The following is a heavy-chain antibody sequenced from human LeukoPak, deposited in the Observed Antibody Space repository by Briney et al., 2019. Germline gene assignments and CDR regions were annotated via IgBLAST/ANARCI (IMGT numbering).Heavy chain of an antibody. CDR1: GGSISSGGYY. Sequence: PSETLSLTCTVSGGSISSGGYYWSWIRQHPGKGLEWIGYIYYSGSTNYNPSLKSRVTISVDASKNQFSLKLSSVTAADTAVYYCARGVRLPYYFDYWGQGTLVTVSS. J-gene: IGHJ4*02. CDR3: ARGVRLPYYFDY. V-gene: IGHV4-31*03. D-gene: IGHD5-18*01. CDR2: IYYSGST.